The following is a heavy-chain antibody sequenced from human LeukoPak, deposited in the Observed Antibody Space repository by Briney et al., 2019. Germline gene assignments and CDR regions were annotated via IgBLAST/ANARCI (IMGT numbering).Heavy chain of an antibody. J-gene: IGHJ6*02. CDR1: GGSISSYY. CDR2: IYYSGST. CDR3: ASSIAAAGTKPDVADYYYYYGMDV. V-gene: IGHV4-59*08. Sequence: SETLSLTCTVSGGSISSYYWSWIRQPPGKGLEWIGYIYYSGSTNYNPSLKSRVTISVDTSKNQFSLKLSSVTAADTAVYYCASSIAAAGTKPDVADYYYYYGMDVWGQGTTVTVSS. D-gene: IGHD6-13*01.